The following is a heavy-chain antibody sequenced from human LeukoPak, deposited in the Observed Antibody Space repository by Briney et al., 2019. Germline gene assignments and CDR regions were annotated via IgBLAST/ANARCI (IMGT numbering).Heavy chain of an antibody. J-gene: IGHJ5*02. CDR2: ISSSSSYI. CDR3: ARGTRVSANLHTA. CDR1: GFTFSSYS. V-gene: IGHV3-21*01. D-gene: IGHD4-11*01. Sequence: PGGSLRLSCAASGFTFSSYSMNWVRQAPGKGAGVGLILEWVSSISSSSSYIYYADSVKGRFTISRDNAKNSLYLQMNSLRAEDTAVYYCARGTRVSANLHTAWGQGTLVTVSS.